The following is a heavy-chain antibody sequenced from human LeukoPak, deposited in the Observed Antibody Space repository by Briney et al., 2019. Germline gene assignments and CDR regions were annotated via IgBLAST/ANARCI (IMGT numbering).Heavy chain of an antibody. Sequence: GGSLRLSCAASGFTFSDYWMSWVRQAPGKGLEWVANIKYHGSDEHYVDSVRGRFTISRDNAKNSLFLQMNSLRAEDTAVYYCARIGGTGTYWDYWGQGTLVTVSS. CDR3: ARIGGTGTYWDY. D-gene: IGHD3-10*01. CDR1: GFTFSDYW. J-gene: IGHJ4*02. CDR2: IKYHGSDE. V-gene: IGHV3-7*01.